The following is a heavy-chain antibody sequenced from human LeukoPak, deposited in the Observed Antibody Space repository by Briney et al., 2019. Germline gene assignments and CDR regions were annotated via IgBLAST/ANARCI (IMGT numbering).Heavy chain of an antibody. CDR2: INSGGSST. CDR1: GFTFSSYW. D-gene: IGHD6-19*01. Sequence: GGSLRLSCAASGFTFSSYWMHWVRQAPGKGLVWVSRINSGGSSTSYADFVKGRFAISRDNAKNTLSLQMDSLRAEDTAVYYCARVIDGWYFDYWGQGTLVTVSS. CDR3: ARVIDGWYFDY. V-gene: IGHV3-74*01. J-gene: IGHJ4*02.